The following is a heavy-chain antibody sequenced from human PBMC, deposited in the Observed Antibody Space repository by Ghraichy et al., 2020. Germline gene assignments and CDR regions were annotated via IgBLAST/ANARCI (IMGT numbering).Heavy chain of an antibody. D-gene: IGHD3-10*01. Sequence: GGSLRLSCAASGFTFSSYAMSWVRQAPGKGLEWVSAISGSGGSTYYADSVKGRFTISRDNSKNTLYLQMNSLRAEDTAVYYCAKAYGSGSYLQIYYFDYWGQGTLVTVSS. CDR1: GFTFSSYA. V-gene: IGHV3-23*01. J-gene: IGHJ4*02. CDR2: ISGSGGST. CDR3: AKAYGSGSYLQIYYFDY.